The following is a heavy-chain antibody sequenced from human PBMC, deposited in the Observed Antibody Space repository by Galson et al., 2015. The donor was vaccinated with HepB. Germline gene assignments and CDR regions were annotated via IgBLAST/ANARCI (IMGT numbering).Heavy chain of an antibody. V-gene: IGHV3-30*18. CDR1: GFTFSSYG. J-gene: IGHJ4*02. Sequence: SLRLSCAASGFTFSSYGMHWVRQAPGKGLEWVAVISYDGSNKYYADSVKGRFTISRDNSKNTLYLQMNSLRAEDTAVYYCAKGAGQLAYWGQGTLVTVSS. CDR2: ISYDGSNK. D-gene: IGHD6-6*01. CDR3: AKGAGQLAY.